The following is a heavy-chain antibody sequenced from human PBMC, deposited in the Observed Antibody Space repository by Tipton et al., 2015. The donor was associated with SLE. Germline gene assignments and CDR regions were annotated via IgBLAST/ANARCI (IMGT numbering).Heavy chain of an antibody. J-gene: IGHJ4*02. Sequence: SLRLSCAASGFTFDDYAMHWVRQAPGKGLEWVSGISWNSGSIGYADSVKGRFTISRDNAKNSLYLQMNSLRAEDTALYYCAKDDSNYNYFDYWGQGTLVTASS. V-gene: IGHV3-9*01. D-gene: IGHD4-11*01. CDR2: ISWNSGSI. CDR3: AKDDSNYNYFDY. CDR1: GFTFDDYA.